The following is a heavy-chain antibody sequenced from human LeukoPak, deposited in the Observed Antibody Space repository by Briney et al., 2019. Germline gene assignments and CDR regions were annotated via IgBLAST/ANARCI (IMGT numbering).Heavy chain of an antibody. J-gene: IGHJ3*02. CDR1: GFTFSSYE. Sequence: GGSLRLSCAASGFTFSSYEMNWVRQAPGKGLEWVSYISSSGSTIYYADSVKGRFTISRDNAKNSLYLQMNSLKTEDTAVYYCAREIYCRGGSCYQIDAFDIWGQGTMVTVSS. D-gene: IGHD2-15*01. V-gene: IGHV3-48*03. CDR2: ISSSGSTI. CDR3: AREIYCRGGSCYQIDAFDI.